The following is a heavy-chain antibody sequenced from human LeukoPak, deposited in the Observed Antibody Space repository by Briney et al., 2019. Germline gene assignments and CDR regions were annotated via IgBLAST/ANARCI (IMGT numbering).Heavy chain of an antibody. CDR2: IYSGGST. D-gene: IGHD2-8*01. J-gene: IGHJ6*02. CDR1: GFTVSSNY. V-gene: IGHV3-53*01. CDR3: ASHYCTNGVCYTANYYYYGMDV. Sequence: PGGSLRLSCAASGFTVSSNYVSWVRQAPGKGLEWVSVIYSGGSTYYADSVKGRFTISRDNSKNTLYLQMNSLRAEDTAVYYCASHYCTNGVCYTANYYYYGMDVWGQGTTVTVSS.